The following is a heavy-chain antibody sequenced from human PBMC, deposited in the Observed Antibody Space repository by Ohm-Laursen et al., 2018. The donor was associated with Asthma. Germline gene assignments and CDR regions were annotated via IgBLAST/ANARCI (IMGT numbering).Heavy chain of an antibody. CDR1: GGSISSGGYY. V-gene: IGHV4-31*02. CDR3: ARDCSGGSCYPSPRAFDI. Sequence: TLSLTWTVSGGSISSGGYYWSWIRQHPGKGLEWIGYIYYSGSTYYNPSLKSRVTISVDTSKNQFSLKLSSVTAADTAVYYCARDCSGGSCYPSPRAFDIWGQGTMVTVSS. J-gene: IGHJ3*02. CDR2: IYYSGST. D-gene: IGHD2-15*01.